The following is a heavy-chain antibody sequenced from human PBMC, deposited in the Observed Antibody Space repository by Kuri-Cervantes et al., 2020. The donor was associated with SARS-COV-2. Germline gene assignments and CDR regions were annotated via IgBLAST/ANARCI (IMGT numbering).Heavy chain of an antibody. CDR3: ARLAKMVRGVIGLDY. D-gene: IGHD3-10*01. Sequence: GESLKISGKGSGYSFTSYWIGWVRQMPGKGLEWMGIIYPGDSDTRYSPSFQGQVTISADKSISTAYLQWSSLKASDTAMYYCARLAKMVRGVIGLDYWGQGTLVTVSS. CDR1: GYSFTSYW. CDR2: IYPGDSDT. V-gene: IGHV5-51*01. J-gene: IGHJ4*02.